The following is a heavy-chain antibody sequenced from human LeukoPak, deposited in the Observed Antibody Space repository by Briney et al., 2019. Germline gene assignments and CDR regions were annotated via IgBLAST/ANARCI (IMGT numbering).Heavy chain of an antibody. CDR3: ARTTMVRGTYYMDV. CDR1: GGSISNY. D-gene: IGHD3-10*01. J-gene: IGHJ6*03. CDR2: IYYSGYT. Sequence: SETLSLTCTVSGGSISNYWSWIRQPPGKGLEWIGCIYYSGYTNYKSSLKSRVTISVDTSKNQFSLKLSSVTAADTAVYYCARTTMVRGTYYMDVWGKGTTVTVSS. V-gene: IGHV4-59*01.